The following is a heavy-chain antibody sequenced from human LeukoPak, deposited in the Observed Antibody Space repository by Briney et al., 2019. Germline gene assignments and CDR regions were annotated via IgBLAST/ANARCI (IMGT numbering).Heavy chain of an antibody. Sequence: GGSLRLSCVASGFTFSDYAMDWVRQAPGKGLEWVSTFKTNYNQVYYAESVRGRFTISTDNSKNTAYLQMNSLRVEDTALYYCARSVPDYTRFDFWGQGALVTVSS. CDR2: FKTNYNQV. V-gene: IGHV3-23*05. J-gene: IGHJ4*02. CDR3: ARSVPDYTRFDF. CDR1: GFTFSDYA. D-gene: IGHD4-11*01.